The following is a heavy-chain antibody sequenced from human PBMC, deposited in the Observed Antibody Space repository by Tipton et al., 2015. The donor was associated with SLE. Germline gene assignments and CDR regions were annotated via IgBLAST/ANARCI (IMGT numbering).Heavy chain of an antibody. J-gene: IGHJ4*02. V-gene: IGHV1-3*01. CDR3: ARDSGAAAAFDY. D-gene: IGHD6-13*01. Sequence: QLVQSGPEVKKPGASVKVSCKASGYTFTTYTMHWVRQAPGQRLEWMGRINAGNGNTKYSQKFQDRVTITRDTSASTAYMELSSLRSEDAVVYYCARDSGAAAAFDYWGLGTLVTVSS. CDR1: GYTFTTYT. CDR2: INAGNGNT.